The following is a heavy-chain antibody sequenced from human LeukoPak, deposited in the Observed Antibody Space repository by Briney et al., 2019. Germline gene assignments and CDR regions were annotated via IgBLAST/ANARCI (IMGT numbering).Heavy chain of an antibody. Sequence: GESLKISCKGSGYSFTSYWIGWVRQMPGKGLEGMGISYPGDSDTRYSPSFQGQVTISADTSISTAYLKWSSLKASDTAMYYCARHLGGSYNYYYYMDVWGKGTTVTVSS. J-gene: IGHJ6*03. CDR1: GYSFTSYW. CDR2: SYPGDSDT. D-gene: IGHD1-26*01. CDR3: ARHLGGSYNYYYYMDV. V-gene: IGHV5-51*01.